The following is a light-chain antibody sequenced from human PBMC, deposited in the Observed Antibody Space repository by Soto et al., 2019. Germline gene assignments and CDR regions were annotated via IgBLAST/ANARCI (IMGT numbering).Light chain of an antibody. CDR1: QSVDRNY. J-gene: IGKJ2*01. CDR3: QQYGGSPPAYT. Sequence: EVVLTQSPGPLSLSPGERATLCCRASQSVDRNYLSWFQHKRGQPPRVLVFATSSRAAGTPVRFSGSGSGTNFTLTITRVEPEDFGVYYCQQYGGSPPAYTFGLGTKLEI. V-gene: IGKV3-20*01. CDR2: ATS.